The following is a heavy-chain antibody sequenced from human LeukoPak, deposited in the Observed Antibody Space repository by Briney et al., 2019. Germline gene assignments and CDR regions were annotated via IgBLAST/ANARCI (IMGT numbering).Heavy chain of an antibody. CDR1: GGSISSSSYY. CDR2: VHYSGCI. Sequence: SSETLSLTCTVSGGSISSSSYYWAWIRQPPGKGLEWIGSVHYSGCIYYNPSLKSLATLSLGTSKNQFSLRLSYVTAADTAVYFCARGLYSTRRESEYWGQGTLVTVSS. CDR3: ARGLYSTRRESEY. V-gene: IGHV4-39*07. J-gene: IGHJ4*02. D-gene: IGHD6-13*01.